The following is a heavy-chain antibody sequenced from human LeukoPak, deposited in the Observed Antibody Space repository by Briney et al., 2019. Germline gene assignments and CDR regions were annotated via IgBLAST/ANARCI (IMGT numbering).Heavy chain of an antibody. CDR3: AKASRADFVVVVAGFEY. V-gene: IGHV3-30*18. CDR1: GFTFSGFG. Sequence: GGSLRLSCAASGFTFSGFGMHWVRQAPGKGLEWVAVISYDGSNKYYADSVKGRFTISRDNSKNTLYLQMNSLRAEDTAVYYCAKASRADFVVVVAGFEYWGQGTLVTVSS. CDR2: ISYDGSNK. J-gene: IGHJ4*02. D-gene: IGHD2-15*01.